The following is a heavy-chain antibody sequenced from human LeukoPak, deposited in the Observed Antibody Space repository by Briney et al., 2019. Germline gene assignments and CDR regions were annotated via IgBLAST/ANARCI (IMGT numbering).Heavy chain of an antibody. CDR3: ARSHSSGSYNWFDP. Sequence: SETLSLTCTVSGGSISSGDYCWSWIRQPPGRGLEWIGYIYYSGSTYYNPSLKSRVTISVDTSKNQFSLKLSSVTAADTAVYYCARSHSSGSYNWFDPWGQGTLVTVSS. D-gene: IGHD3-22*01. J-gene: IGHJ5*02. CDR2: IYYSGST. V-gene: IGHV4-30-4*01. CDR1: GGSISSGDYC.